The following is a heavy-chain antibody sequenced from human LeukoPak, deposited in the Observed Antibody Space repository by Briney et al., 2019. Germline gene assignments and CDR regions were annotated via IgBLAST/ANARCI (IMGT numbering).Heavy chain of an antibody. J-gene: IGHJ4*02. CDR2: ISYDGSKK. CDR1: GFTFSSYS. Sequence: GGRLRLSSAASGFTFSSYSRHWGRQAPGKGLGWVSVISYDGSKKYYADSVKRRFTISRDNPKITLYLQMNSLRAEDTAVYYCAKAEPPGIAAAGHFDYWGQGTLVTVSS. V-gene: IGHV3-30*18. CDR3: AKAEPPGIAAAGHFDY. D-gene: IGHD6-13*01.